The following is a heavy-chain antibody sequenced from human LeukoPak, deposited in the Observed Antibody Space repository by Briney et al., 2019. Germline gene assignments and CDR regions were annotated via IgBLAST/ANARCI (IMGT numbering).Heavy chain of an antibody. CDR1: GERVSSNGAA. V-gene: IGHV6-1*01. Sequence: SPTLSLTCTISGERVSSNGAAWNWIRQSPSRGLEWLGRTYYRSKWYNEYAPSVKGRITISPDTSKNQFSLQLNSVTPEDTAVYYCVRGNYNFDYWGQGTLVTVSS. J-gene: IGHJ4*02. D-gene: IGHD1-7*01. CDR2: TYYRSKWYN. CDR3: VRGNYNFDY.